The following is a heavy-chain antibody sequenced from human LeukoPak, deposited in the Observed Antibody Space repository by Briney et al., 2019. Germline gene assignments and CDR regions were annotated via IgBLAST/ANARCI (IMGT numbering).Heavy chain of an antibody. Sequence: ASVKVSCKASGYTFTSYYMHWVRQAPGQGLEWMGIINPSGGSTSYAQKFQGRVTMTRDTSTSTVYMELSSLRSEDTAVYYCARDLWGLHDYGDYGGLVDYWGQGTLVTVSS. CDR1: GYTFTSYY. CDR2: INPSGGST. J-gene: IGHJ4*02. CDR3: ARDLWGLHDYGDYGGLVDY. D-gene: IGHD4-17*01. V-gene: IGHV1-46*01.